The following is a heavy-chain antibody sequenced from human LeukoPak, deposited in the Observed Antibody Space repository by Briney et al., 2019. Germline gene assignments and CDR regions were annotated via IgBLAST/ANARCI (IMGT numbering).Heavy chain of an antibody. V-gene: IGHV1-18*01. CDR3: ARSSITMVRGVIGFDSPGY. CDR1: VGTFSSYV. J-gene: IGHJ4*02. Sequence: ASVKVSCQASVGTFSSYVISWVRQPPGQGLAGVGWISAYNGNTNYAQKLQCRVTMTTDSSTSTAYMELRSLRSDDAAVYYCARSSITMVRGVIGFDSPGYWGQGTLVTVSS. CDR2: ISAYNGNT. D-gene: IGHD3-10*01.